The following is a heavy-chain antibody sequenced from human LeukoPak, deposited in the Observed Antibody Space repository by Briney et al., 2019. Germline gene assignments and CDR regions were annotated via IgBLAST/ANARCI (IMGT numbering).Heavy chain of an antibody. CDR3: ARNERGSGWYGVYYYYMDV. V-gene: IGHV1-2*02. D-gene: IGHD6-19*01. Sequence: ASVTVPCKASGYTFTVYYMHWVRQAPAQGLEWMGWINPNSGGTNYAQKFQGRVTMTRDASISTAYMELSRLRSDDTAVYYCARNERGSGWYGVYYYYMDVWGKGTTVTVSS. J-gene: IGHJ6*03. CDR2: INPNSGGT. CDR1: GYTFTVYY.